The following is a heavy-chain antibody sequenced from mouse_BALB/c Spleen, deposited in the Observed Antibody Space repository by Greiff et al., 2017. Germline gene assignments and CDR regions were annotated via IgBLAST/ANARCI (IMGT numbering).Heavy chain of an antibody. J-gene: IGHJ3*01. Sequence: EVMLVESGGGLVQPGGSRKLSCAASGFTFSSFGMHWVRQAPEKGLEWVAYISSGSSTIYYADTVKGRFTISRDNPKNTLFLQMTSLRSEDTAMYYCARQEVRPWFAYWGQGTLVTVSA. CDR2: ISSGSSTI. CDR1: GFTFSSFG. CDR3: ARQEVRPWFAY. V-gene: IGHV5-17*02. D-gene: IGHD2-14*01.